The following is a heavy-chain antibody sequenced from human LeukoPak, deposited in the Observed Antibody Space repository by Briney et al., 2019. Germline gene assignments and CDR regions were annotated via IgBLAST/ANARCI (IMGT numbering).Heavy chain of an antibody. CDR2: ISSSSSYI. Sequence: GGSLRLSCAASGFTFSSYSMNWVRQAPGKGLEWVSSISSSSSYIYYADSVKGRFTISRDNAKNSLYLQMNSLRAEDTAVYYCARGRYDSWSGYCTFDYWGQGTLVTVSS. CDR1: GFTFSSYS. V-gene: IGHV3-21*01. D-gene: IGHD3-3*01. CDR3: ARGRYDSWSGYCTFDY. J-gene: IGHJ4*02.